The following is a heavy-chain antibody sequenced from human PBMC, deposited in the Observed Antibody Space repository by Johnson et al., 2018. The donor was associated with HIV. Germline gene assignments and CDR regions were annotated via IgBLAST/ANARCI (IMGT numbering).Heavy chain of an antibody. J-gene: IGHJ3*02. V-gene: IGHV3-66*01. Sequence: VQLVESGGGLVQPGGSLRLSCVASGFIVSSNYMSWVRQAPGKGLEWVSVIYSGGSTYYADSVKGRFTISRDNSKNTLYLQMNSLRAEDTAVYYCARGRVKFARVVVVARPAFDILGQGTMVTVSS. CDR1: GFIVSSNY. CDR3: ARGRVKFARVVVVARPAFDI. D-gene: IGHD2-15*01. CDR2: IYSGGST.